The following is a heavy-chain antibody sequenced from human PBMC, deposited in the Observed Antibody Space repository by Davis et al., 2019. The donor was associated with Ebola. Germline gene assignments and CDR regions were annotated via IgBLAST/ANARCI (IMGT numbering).Heavy chain of an antibody. Sequence: GSLRLSCTVSGDSISIYYWSWIRQPAGKGLEWIGRIYASGSTKYNPSLKSRVTMSVDTSKNQFSLKLSSVTAADTAVYYCARTRITMIVGDYYFDYWGQGTLVTVSS. V-gene: IGHV4-4*07. J-gene: IGHJ4*02. D-gene: IGHD3-22*01. CDR1: GDSISIYY. CDR3: ARTRITMIVGDYYFDY. CDR2: IYASGST.